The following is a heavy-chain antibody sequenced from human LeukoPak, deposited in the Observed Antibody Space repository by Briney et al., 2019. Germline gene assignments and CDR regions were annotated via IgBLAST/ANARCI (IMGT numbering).Heavy chain of an antibody. CDR3: ARAYCSSTSCYLNWFDP. V-gene: IGHV1-2*02. J-gene: IGHJ5*02. Sequence: GASVKVPCKASGYTFTGYYMHWVRQAPGQGLEWMGWINPNSGGTNYAQKFQGRVTMTRDTSISTAYMELSRLRSDDTAVYYCARAYCSSTSCYLNWFDPWGQGTLVTVSS. CDR2: INPNSGGT. D-gene: IGHD2-2*01. CDR1: GYTFTGYY.